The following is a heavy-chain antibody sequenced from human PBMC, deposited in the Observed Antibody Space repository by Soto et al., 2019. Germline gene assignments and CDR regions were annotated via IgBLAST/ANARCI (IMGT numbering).Heavy chain of an antibody. CDR1: GGSISSYY. J-gene: IGHJ6*02. D-gene: IGHD1-26*01. V-gene: IGHV4-59*12. Sequence: SETLSLTCTVSGGSISSYYWSWIRQPPGKGLEWIGYIYYSGSTNYNPSLKSRVTISVDTSKNQFSLKLSSVTAADTAVYYCARDGIGTLYYYGMDVWGQGTTVTVS. CDR2: IYYSGST. CDR3: ARDGIGTLYYYGMDV.